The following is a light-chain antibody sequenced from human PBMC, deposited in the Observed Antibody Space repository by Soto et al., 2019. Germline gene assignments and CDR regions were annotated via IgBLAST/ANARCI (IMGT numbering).Light chain of an antibody. Sequence: DLQMTQSPSSLSASVGDRVTITCQASQDINSYLNWYQQKPGKAPKLLIYDASNLEIGVPSRFSGSGSGTDYIFTISSLQPEDIATYFCQQYQNIPTFGPGTKVDMK. CDR2: DAS. V-gene: IGKV1-33*01. CDR3: QQYQNIPT. J-gene: IGKJ3*01. CDR1: QDINSY.